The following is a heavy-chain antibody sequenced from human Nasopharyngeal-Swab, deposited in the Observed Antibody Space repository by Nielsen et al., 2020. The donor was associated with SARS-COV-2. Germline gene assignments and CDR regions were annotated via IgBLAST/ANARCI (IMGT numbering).Heavy chain of an antibody. CDR1: GGSISSGGYY. J-gene: IGHJ6*02. CDR2: IYYSGST. D-gene: IGHD3-22*01. Sequence: SETLSLTCTVSGGSISSGGYYWSWIRQHPGKGLEWIEYIYYSGSTYYNPSLKSRVTISVDTSKNQFSLKLSSVTAADTAVYYCARGNSYYYDSSGYYYYYYGMDVWGQGTTVTVSS. CDR3: ARGNSYYYDSSGYYYYYYGMDV. V-gene: IGHV4-31*03.